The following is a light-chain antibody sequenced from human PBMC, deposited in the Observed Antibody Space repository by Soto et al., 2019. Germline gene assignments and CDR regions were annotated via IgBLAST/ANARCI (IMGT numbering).Light chain of an antibody. Sequence: EIVLTQSPATLSLSPGERATLSCRASQSVSTYLAWYQQKPGQAPRLLIYDASKRATGIPARFSGSGSGTDFTLPITSLEPEDFGVYYCQQRSNWRPTWTFGQGTKVDIK. V-gene: IGKV3-11*01. CDR1: QSVSTY. CDR3: QQRSNWRPTWT. CDR2: DAS. J-gene: IGKJ1*01.